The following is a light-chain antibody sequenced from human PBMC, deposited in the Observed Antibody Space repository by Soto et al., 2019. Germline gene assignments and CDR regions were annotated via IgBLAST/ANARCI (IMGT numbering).Light chain of an antibody. Sequence: EIVLTQSPGTLSLSPGARATLSCSASQSVSSSYLAWYQRKPGQAPRLLIYGASNRATGIPARFSGSGSGTDFTLTISSLEPEDFAVYYCQQRSNWPCTFGQGTRLEIK. CDR3: QQRSNWPCT. CDR1: QSVSSSY. V-gene: IGKV3D-20*02. CDR2: GAS. J-gene: IGKJ5*01.